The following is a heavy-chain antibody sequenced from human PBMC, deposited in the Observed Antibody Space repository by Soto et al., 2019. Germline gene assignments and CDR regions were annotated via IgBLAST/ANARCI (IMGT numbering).Heavy chain of an antibody. V-gene: IGHV3-30*18. D-gene: IGHD6-6*01. CDR3: AKAPGIAARLVYFDY. CDR2: ISYDGSNK. J-gene: IGHJ4*02. Sequence: GGSLRLSCAASGFTFSSYGMHWVRQAPGKGLEWVAVISYDGSNKYYADSVKGRFTISRDNSKNTLYLQMNSLRAEDTAVYYCAKAPGIAARLVYFDYWGQGTLVTVSS. CDR1: GFTFSSYG.